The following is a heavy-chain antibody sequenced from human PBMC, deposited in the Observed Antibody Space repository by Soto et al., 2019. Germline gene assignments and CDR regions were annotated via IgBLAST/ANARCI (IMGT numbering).Heavy chain of an antibody. CDR1: GGTFSSYA. Sequence: ASVKVSCKASGGTFSSYAISWVRQAPGQGLEWMGGIIPIFGTANYAQKFQGRVTITADESTSTAYMELSSLRSEDTAVYYCANVKEGHYYYYGMDVWGQGTTVTVSS. CDR3: ANVKEGHYYYYGMDV. V-gene: IGHV1-69*13. D-gene: IGHD3-16*01. CDR2: IIPIFGTA. J-gene: IGHJ6*02.